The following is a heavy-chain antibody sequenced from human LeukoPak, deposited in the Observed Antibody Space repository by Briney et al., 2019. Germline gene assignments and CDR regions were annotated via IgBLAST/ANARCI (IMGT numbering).Heavy chain of an antibody. CDR1: GYTFTSYG. V-gene: IGHV1-18*01. Sequence: ASVKVSCEASGYTFTSYGISWVRQAPGQGLEWMGWISAYNGNTNYAQKLQGRVTMTTDTSTSTAYMELRSLRSDDTAVYYCARSAAGTPYYYYGMDVWGQGTTVTVSS. J-gene: IGHJ6*02. CDR2: ISAYNGNT. D-gene: IGHD6-13*01. CDR3: ARSAAGTPYYYYGMDV.